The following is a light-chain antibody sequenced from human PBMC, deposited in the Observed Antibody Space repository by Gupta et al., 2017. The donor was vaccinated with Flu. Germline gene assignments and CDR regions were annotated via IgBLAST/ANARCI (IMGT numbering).Light chain of an antibody. Sequence: QSVLTQPPSTSGTPGQRVTFSCSGGNSNIGINYVYWSQQLPGAAPKLIIYKSNQRPSGVPDRFSGSKSGTSASLAISGLRSEDEAEYYCATWDDSLSAVVFGGGTKLTVL. CDR3: ATWDDSLSAVV. J-gene: IGLJ2*01. CDR2: KSN. CDR1: NSNIGINY. V-gene: IGLV1-47*01.